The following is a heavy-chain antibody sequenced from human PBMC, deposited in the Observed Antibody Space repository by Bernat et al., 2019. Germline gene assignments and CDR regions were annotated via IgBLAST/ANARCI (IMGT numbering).Heavy chain of an antibody. V-gene: IGHV3-15*01. CDR3: ATENGMGDFWVGLPSGI. Sequence: EVQLVESGGGLVKPGGSLRLSCAASGFTFSNAWMSWVRQAPGKGLEWVGRIKSKTDGGTTDYAAPVKGRFTISRDDSKNTLYLQMNSLKTEDTAVYYCATENGMGDFWVGLPSGIWGQGTMVTVSS. D-gene: IGHD3-3*01. CDR1: GFTFSNAW. CDR2: IKSKTDGGTT. J-gene: IGHJ3*02.